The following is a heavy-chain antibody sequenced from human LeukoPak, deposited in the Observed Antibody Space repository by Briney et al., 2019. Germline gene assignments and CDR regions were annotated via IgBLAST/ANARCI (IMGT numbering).Heavy chain of an antibody. CDR3: ARDTLVGATHDY. CDR1: GFTFSSYA. J-gene: IGHJ4*02. Sequence: QSGGSLRLSCAASGFTFSSYAMHWVRQAPGKGLEWVAIISYDGSNKYYADSVKGRFTISRDNSKNTLYLQMNSLRAEDTAVYYCARDTLVGATHDYWGQGTLVTVSS. CDR2: ISYDGSNK. V-gene: IGHV3-30-3*01. D-gene: IGHD1-26*01.